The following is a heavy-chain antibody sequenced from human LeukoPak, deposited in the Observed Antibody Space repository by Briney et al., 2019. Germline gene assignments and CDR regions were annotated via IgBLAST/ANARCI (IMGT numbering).Heavy chain of an antibody. Sequence: ASVNVSCKGSGYTFTVYYMHWVRQPPAQGREWVGWINPNSGSRNYAQKFQGRVTMTRDTSISTAYMELSRLRSDGTAVYYCARDVGQWLLTRDAFDIWGQGTMVTVSS. CDR1: GYTFTVYY. CDR3: ARDVGQWLLTRDAFDI. D-gene: IGHD6-19*01. V-gene: IGHV1-2*02. J-gene: IGHJ3*02. CDR2: INPNSGSR.